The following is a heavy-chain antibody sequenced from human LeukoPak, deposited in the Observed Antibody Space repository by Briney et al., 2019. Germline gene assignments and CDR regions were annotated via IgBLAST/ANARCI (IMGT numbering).Heavy chain of an antibody. CDR1: GFTFSSYS. Sequence: GGSLRLSCAASGFTFSSYSMNWVRQAPGKGLEWVSSISSSSSYIYYADSVKGRFTISGDNAKNSLYLQMNSLRAEDTAVYYCASSWRYCSSTSCHEQYFQHWGQAPWSPSPQ. CDR3: ASSWRYCSSTSCHEQYFQH. V-gene: IGHV3-21*01. CDR2: ISSSSSYI. J-gene: IGHJ1*01. D-gene: IGHD2-2*01.